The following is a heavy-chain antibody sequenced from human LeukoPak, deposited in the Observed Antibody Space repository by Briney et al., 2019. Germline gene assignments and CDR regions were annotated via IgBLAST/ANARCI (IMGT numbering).Heavy chain of an antibody. CDR1: RFIFTNYV. D-gene: IGHD1-1*01. Sequence: GGSLRLSCAASRFIFTNYVMTWVRQAPGKGLEWVSAISGSGDSTYYADSVKGRFTISRDNSKNTLYLQMNSLRAEDTAVYYCARANEGYYFDYWGQGTLVTVSS. J-gene: IGHJ4*02. V-gene: IGHV3-23*01. CDR2: ISGSGDST. CDR3: ARANEGYYFDY.